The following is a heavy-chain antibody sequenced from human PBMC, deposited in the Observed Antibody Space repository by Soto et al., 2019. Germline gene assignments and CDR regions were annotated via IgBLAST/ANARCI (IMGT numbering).Heavy chain of an antibody. Sequence: QVQLVQSGAEVKRPGASVKVSCKASGYIFTNNGISWVRQAPGQGLEWMGWVSPSNNYTTYARNVQVRVTMTADTSTTTACRGLRRLISDDTALYYCARCFGSCYSATFGYWGQGNLVTVSS. CDR1: GYIFTNNG. CDR2: VSPSNNYT. D-gene: IGHD2-15*01. V-gene: IGHV1-18*01. J-gene: IGHJ4*02. CDR3: ARCFGSCYSATFGY.